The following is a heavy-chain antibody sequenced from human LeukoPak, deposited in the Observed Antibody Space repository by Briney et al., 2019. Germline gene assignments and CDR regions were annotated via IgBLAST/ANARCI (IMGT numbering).Heavy chain of an antibody. CDR1: GFTLSDHY. CDR3: TRVLAAAANALDI. Sequence: PGGSLRLSCVASGFTLSDHYMDWVRQAPGKGLEWVGRSRHKAKRYSTEYAASVKGRFTISRDDSKNSLYLQMNSLRNEDTAVYYCTRVLAAAANALDIWGQGTMVTVSS. V-gene: IGHV3-72*01. D-gene: IGHD6-13*01. J-gene: IGHJ3*02. CDR2: SRHKAKRYST.